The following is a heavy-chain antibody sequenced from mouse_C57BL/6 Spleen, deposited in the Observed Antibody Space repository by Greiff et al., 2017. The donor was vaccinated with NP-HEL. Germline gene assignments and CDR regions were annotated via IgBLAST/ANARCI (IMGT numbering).Heavy chain of an antibody. CDR1: GYTFTSYW. CDR3: ARPSPQRGLWYYAMDY. V-gene: IGHV1-52*01. J-gene: IGHJ4*01. D-gene: IGHD6-1*01. Sequence: QVQLQQPGAELVRPGSSVKLSCKASGYTFTSYWMHWVKQRPIQGLEWIGNIDPSDSETHYNQKFKDKATLTVDKSSSTAYMQLSSLTSEDSAVYYCARPSPQRGLWYYAMDYWGQGTSVTVSS. CDR2: IDPSDSET.